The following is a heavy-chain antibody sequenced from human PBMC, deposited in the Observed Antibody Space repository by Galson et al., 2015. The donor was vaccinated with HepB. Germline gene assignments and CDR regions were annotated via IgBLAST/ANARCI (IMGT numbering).Heavy chain of an antibody. CDR2: INPNSGGT. D-gene: IGHD3-22*01. V-gene: IGHV1-2*04. J-gene: IGHJ6*02. Sequence: SVKVSCKASGYTFTDYYMHWVRQAPGQGLEWMGWINPNSGGTNYAQKFQGWVTMTGDTSISAAYMELSRLTSDDTAVYYCAKSCGYSCPTSFFAMDVWGQGTTVTVSS. CDR1: GYTFTDYY. CDR3: AKSCGYSCPTSFFAMDV.